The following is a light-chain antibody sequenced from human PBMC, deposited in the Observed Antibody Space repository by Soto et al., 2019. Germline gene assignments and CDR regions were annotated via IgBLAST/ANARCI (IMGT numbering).Light chain of an antibody. CDR1: QSVPRSY. Sequence: VLTPSPNTLSLSPGERATLPCRTGQSVPRSYLAWYQQKPGQAPRLLIYGTSTRATGIPDRFSGRGSGTEFTLTISRLEPEDFAVYYCQQYGSSIKTFGQGTKVDIK. CDR2: GTS. V-gene: IGKV3-20*01. J-gene: IGKJ1*01. CDR3: QQYGSSIKT.